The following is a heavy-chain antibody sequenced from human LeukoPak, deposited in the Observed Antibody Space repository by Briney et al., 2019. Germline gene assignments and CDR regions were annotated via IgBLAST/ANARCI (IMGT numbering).Heavy chain of an antibody. CDR1: GGSISSSSYY. J-gene: IGHJ5*02. D-gene: IGHD2-2*01. Sequence: KASETLSLTCTVSGGSISSSSYYWGWIRQPPGKGLEWIGSIYYSGSTYYNPSLKSRVTISVDTSKNQFSLNLRSVTAADTAVYYCARLVVVPVAKRGWFDPWGQGTLVTVSS. CDR2: IYYSGST. CDR3: ARLVVVPVAKRGWFDP. V-gene: IGHV4-39*01.